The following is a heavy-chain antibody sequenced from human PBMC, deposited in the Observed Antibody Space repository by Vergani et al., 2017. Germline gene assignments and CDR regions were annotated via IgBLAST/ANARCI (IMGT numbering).Heavy chain of an antibody. Sequence: EVQLLESGGDLVQPGGSLRLSCAASGFTFNHYAMNWVRQAPGKGLEWVSGISGSGGSTYYAGSVKGRFTIARDSSKNTLYLQMNSPSAGDTAVYYCAKANPRNSGYDYLYYYHAMDVWCQGTTVTVSS. CDR2: ISGSGGST. CDR3: AKANPRNSGYDYLYYYHAMDV. V-gene: IGHV3-23*01. J-gene: IGHJ6*02. D-gene: IGHD5-12*01. CDR1: GFTFNHYA.